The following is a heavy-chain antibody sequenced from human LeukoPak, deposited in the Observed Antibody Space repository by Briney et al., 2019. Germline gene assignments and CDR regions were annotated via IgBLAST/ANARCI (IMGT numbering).Heavy chain of an antibody. CDR2: ISYDGSNK. CDR1: GFTFSSYG. D-gene: IGHD6-19*01. CDR3: AKDRTAVAGTKDPYCFNY. V-gene: IGHV3-30*18. Sequence: PGGSLRLSCAASGFTFSSYGMHWVRQAPGKGLEWVAVISYDGSNKYYADSVQGRFTISRDNSKNTLYLQMNSLRTEDTAVYYCAKDRTAVAGTKDPYCFNYWGQGTLVTVSS. J-gene: IGHJ4*02.